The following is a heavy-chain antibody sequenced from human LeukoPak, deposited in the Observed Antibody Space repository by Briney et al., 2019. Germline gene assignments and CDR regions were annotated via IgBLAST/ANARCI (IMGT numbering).Heavy chain of an antibody. D-gene: IGHD2-2*01. V-gene: IGHV1-2*02. J-gene: IGHJ4*02. Sequence: ASVQVSCKASGYTFTGYYMHWVRQAPGQGLEWMGWINPNSGGTNYAQKFQGRVTMTRDTSISTAYMELSRLRSDDTAVYYCAREATSVPAAKDWGQGTLVTVSS. CDR1: GYTFTGYY. CDR2: INPNSGGT. CDR3: AREATSVPAAKD.